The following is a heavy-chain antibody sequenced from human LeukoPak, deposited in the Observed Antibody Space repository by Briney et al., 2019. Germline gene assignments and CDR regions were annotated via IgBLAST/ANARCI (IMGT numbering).Heavy chain of an antibody. V-gene: IGHV4-39*01. CDR1: GGSISSSSYY. Sequence: PSETLSLTCTVSGGSISSSSYYWGWIRQPPGKGLEWIGSIYYSGSTYYNPSLKSRVTISVDTSKNQFSLKLSSVTAADTAVYYCARQGIVVVVAAMSNFDYWGQGTLVTVSS. D-gene: IGHD2-15*01. J-gene: IGHJ4*02. CDR3: ARQGIVVVVAAMSNFDY. CDR2: IYYSGST.